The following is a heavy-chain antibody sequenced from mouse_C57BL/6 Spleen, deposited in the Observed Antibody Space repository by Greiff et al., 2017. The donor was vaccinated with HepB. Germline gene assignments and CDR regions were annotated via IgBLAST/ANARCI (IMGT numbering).Heavy chain of an antibody. V-gene: IGHV5-17*01. CDR3: ARGNYYGSPYFDV. CDR2: ISSGSSTI. Sequence: EVMLVESGGGLVKPGGSLKLSCAASGFTFSDYGMHWVRQAPEKGLEWVAYISSGSSTIYYADTVKGRFTISRDNSKNTLYLQMTSLRSEDTAMYYCARGNYYGSPYFDVWGTGTTVTVSS. CDR1: GFTFSDYG. J-gene: IGHJ1*03. D-gene: IGHD1-1*01.